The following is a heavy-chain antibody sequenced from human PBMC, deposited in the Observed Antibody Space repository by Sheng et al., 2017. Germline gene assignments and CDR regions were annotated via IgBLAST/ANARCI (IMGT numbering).Heavy chain of an antibody. Sequence: QVQLVESGGGVVQPGRSLRLSCAASGFTFSSYAMHWVRQAPDKGLEWVAVISYDGSNKYYADSVKGRFTISRDNSKNTLYLQMNSLRAEDTAVYYCARARYSNDAFDIWGQGTMVTVSS. D-gene: IGHD4-4*01. CDR1: GFTFSSYA. CDR2: ISYDGSNK. V-gene: IGHV3-30*04. J-gene: IGHJ3*02. CDR3: ARARYSNDAFDI.